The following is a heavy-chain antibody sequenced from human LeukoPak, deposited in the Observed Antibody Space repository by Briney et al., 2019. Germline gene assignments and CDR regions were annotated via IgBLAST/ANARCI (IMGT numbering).Heavy chain of an antibody. CDR2: INGDGSST. V-gene: IGHV3-74*01. CDR3: ARDKIVGPTTLDY. Sequence: GGSLRLSCAASGFTFSSYWMHWVRQVPGEGPVWVSRINGDGSSTAYADSVKGRFTISRDNAKNSLYLQMNSLRADDTAIYYCARDKIVGPTTLDYWGQGTLVTVSS. CDR1: GFTFSSYW. J-gene: IGHJ4*02. D-gene: IGHD1-26*01.